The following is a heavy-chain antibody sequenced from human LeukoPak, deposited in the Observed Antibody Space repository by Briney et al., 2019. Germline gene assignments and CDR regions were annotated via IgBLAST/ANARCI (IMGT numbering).Heavy chain of an antibody. V-gene: IGHV4-39*01. J-gene: IGHJ4*02. CDR1: GGSISSSGYY. CDR3: ASHIALQYTPYYFDY. Sequence: SETLSLTCTVSGGSISSSGYYWGWIRQPPGKGLEWIGSIYYSGNTYYNPSLKSRVTISVDTSKNQFSLKLSSVTAADTAVYYCASHIALQYTPYYFDYWGQGTLVTVSS. D-gene: IGHD5-24*01. CDR2: IYYSGNT.